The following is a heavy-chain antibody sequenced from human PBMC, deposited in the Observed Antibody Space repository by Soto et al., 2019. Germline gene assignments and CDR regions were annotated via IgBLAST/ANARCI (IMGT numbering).Heavy chain of an antibody. CDR2: ISYDGSNK. D-gene: IGHD2-15*01. J-gene: IGHJ4*02. CDR1: GFTFSSYG. CDR3: AKARRAETGVVAAILYDY. V-gene: IGHV3-30*18. Sequence: GGSLRLSCAASGFTFSSYGMHWVRQAPGKGLEWVAVISYDGSNKYYADSVKGRFTISRDNSKNTLYLQMNSLRAEDTAVYYCAKARRAETGVVAAILYDYWGQGTLVTVSS.